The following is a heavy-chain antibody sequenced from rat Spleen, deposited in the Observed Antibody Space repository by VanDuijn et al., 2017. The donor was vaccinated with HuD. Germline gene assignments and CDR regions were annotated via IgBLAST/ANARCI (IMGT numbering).Heavy chain of an antibody. CDR3: TRRYPLTGYWYFDF. CDR1: GFIFSDYY. J-gene: IGHJ1*01. V-gene: IGHV5S23*01. D-gene: IGHD3-8*01. Sequence: EVQLVESDGGLVQPGRSLKLSCVASGFIFSDYYVAWVRQAPTKGLEWVATISPSGGDIYYPDSVKGRFTISRDNAKSTLYLQMDSLRSEDTATYYCTRRYPLTGYWYFDFWGPGTMVTVSS. CDR2: ISPSGGDI.